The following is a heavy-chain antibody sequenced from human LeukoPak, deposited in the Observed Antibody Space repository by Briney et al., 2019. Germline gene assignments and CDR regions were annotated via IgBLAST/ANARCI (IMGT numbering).Heavy chain of an antibody. CDR1: GFTYRNYW. CDR2: IKPDGSEK. CDR3: ARDQTPFV. J-gene: IGHJ4*02. V-gene: IGHV3-7*01. Sequence: PGGSRRLSCAASGFTYRNYWMTWVRQAPGKGLEWVANIKPDGSEKYYVDSVKGRFTISRDNAKNSLYLQMNSLRAEDTAVYYCARDQTPFVWGQGTLVTVSS.